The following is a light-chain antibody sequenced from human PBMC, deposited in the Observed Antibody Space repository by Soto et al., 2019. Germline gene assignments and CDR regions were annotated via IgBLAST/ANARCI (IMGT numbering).Light chain of an antibody. Sequence: QSVVTQPPSVSGAPGQTVTISCTGSSSNIGAGYDVHWYQQFPGTAPKLLISGSNNRPSGVPDRFSGSKSGTSASLAITGLQPEDEAHYYCQSFDLSLSAVILGGGTKLTVL. J-gene: IGLJ2*01. CDR2: GSN. CDR1: SSNIGAGYD. V-gene: IGLV1-40*01. CDR3: QSFDLSLSAVI.